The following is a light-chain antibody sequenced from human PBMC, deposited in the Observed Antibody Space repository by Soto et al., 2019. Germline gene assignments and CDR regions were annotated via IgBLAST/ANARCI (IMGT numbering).Light chain of an antibody. CDR1: SSDVGGYNY. V-gene: IGLV2-8*01. J-gene: IGLJ1*01. CDR3: SSYAGSSNV. CDR2: EVN. Sequence: QSALTQPPSASGSPGQSVAISCTGTSSDVGGYNYVSWYQQHPGKAPKLMIYEVNKRPSGVPDRFSGSKSGNTASLTVSGLHAEHEADYYCSSYAGSSNVFGTGTKLTVL.